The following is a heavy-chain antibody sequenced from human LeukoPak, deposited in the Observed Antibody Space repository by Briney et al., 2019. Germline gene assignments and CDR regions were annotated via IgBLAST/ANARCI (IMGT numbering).Heavy chain of an antibody. CDR1: GFTFNSYW. Sequence: PGGSLGLPCAASGFTFNSYWMSWVRQAPGKGLEWGANIKQDGSEKYYVDSVKGRFTISRDNAKNSLYLQMTSLRAEDTAVYYCARDAGPCSSTSCSDDFDIWGQGTMVTVSS. CDR2: IKQDGSEK. CDR3: ARDAGPCSSTSCSDDFDI. J-gene: IGHJ3*02. D-gene: IGHD2-2*01. V-gene: IGHV3-7*01.